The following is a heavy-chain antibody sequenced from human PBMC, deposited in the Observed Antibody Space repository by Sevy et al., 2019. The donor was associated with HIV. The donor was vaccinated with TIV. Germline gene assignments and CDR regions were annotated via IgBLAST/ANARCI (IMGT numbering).Heavy chain of an antibody. V-gene: IGHV3-23*01. J-gene: IGHJ4*01. D-gene: IGHD2-8*01. CDR3: ASDPYTSGYGAFDY. Sequence: GGSLRLSCAASGFAFGRNVMSWVRQVPGQGLEWISNIKEDGDKTYYPESVKGRFIISRDNLKNTLYLQMNSLRAEDTAIYYCASDPYTSGYGAFDYWGPGTLVTVSS. CDR2: IKEDGDKT. CDR1: GFAFGRNV.